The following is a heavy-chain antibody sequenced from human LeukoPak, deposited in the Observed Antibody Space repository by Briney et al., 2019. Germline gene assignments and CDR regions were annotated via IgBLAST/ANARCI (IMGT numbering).Heavy chain of an antibody. D-gene: IGHD6-19*01. CDR3: ARDVASSGTLGTPDI. V-gene: IGHV3-30*04. J-gene: IGHJ3*02. Sequence: GGSLRLSCAASGFTFSSHGMHWVRQAPGRGLEPLACISYDGSRDHHADSVKGRFTISRDNSKNTLYLQMNSLRAEDSAVYYCARDVASSGTLGTPDIWGQGTMVTVSS. CDR2: ISYDGSRD. CDR1: GFTFSSHG.